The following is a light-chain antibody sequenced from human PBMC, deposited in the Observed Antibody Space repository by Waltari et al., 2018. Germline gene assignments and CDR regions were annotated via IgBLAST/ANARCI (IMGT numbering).Light chain of an antibody. CDR1: SGHTSNI. J-gene: IGLJ3*02. CDR3: QTGSHGTWV. Sequence: QLLLTQSPSASASLGASVKLTCTLSSGHTSNIIAWHQQQPEKGPRYLMKVNSDGSHSKGDEIPDRFSGSSSGAGRYLTISSVQSEDEADYYCQTGSHGTWVFGGGTKLTVL. CDR2: VNSDGSH. V-gene: IGLV4-69*01.